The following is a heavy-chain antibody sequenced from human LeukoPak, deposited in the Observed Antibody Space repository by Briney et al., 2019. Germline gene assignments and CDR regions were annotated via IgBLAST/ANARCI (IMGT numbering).Heavy chain of an antibody. CDR3: ARVGDSSGYYSDAFDI. J-gene: IGHJ3*02. CDR1: GGSISSYY. V-gene: IGHV4-59*08. Sequence: SETLSLTCTVSGGSISSYYWSWIRQPPGKGLEWIGYIYYSGSTNYNPSLKSRVTISVDTSKNQFSLKLSSVTAADTAVYYCARVGDSSGYYSDAFDIWGQGTMVTVSS. D-gene: IGHD3-22*01. CDR2: IYYSGST.